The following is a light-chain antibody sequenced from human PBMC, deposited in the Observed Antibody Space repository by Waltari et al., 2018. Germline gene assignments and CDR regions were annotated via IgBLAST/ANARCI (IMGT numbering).Light chain of an antibody. CDR3: QQYNNGPPST. CDR2: GAF. J-gene: IGKJ1*01. Sequence: EIVMTQSPASLSVSPGERVTLSCRASQSISSNLAWHQHTPGQAPRLLISGAFTRATGVPARFSGSGSGTEFTLTINSLLSEDFEVYFCQQYNNGPPSTFCQGTRVEIK. V-gene: IGKV3-15*01. CDR1: QSISSN.